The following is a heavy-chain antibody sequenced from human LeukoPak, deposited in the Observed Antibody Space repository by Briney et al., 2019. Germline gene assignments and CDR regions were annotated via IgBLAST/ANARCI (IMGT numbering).Heavy chain of an antibody. CDR2: IYYSGST. J-gene: IGHJ4*02. Sequence: SGTLSLPCTVSGGPIRRSSYYWGWIRQPPGKGLEWMGSIYYSGSTYYNPSLKSRVTISVDTSKSQFSLKLSSVNDADTAVYYCAKDGTREYCSGGSCYRKPNAIDYWGQGTLVTVSS. CDR1: GGPIRRSSYY. D-gene: IGHD2-15*01. CDR3: AKDGTREYCSGGSCYRKPNAIDY. V-gene: IGHV4-39*02.